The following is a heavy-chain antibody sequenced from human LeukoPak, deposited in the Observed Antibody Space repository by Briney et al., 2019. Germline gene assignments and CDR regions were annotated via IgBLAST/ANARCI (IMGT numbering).Heavy chain of an antibody. CDR1: GFTFSGYG. CDR2: ISYDGSNK. D-gene: IGHD6-19*01. CDR3: AKEEKWLADSYGLDV. J-gene: IGHJ6*02. V-gene: IGHV3-30*18. Sequence: QSGGSLRLSCAASGFTFSGYGMHWVRQAPGKGLEWVAVISYDGSNKDYGDSVKGRFTISRDNSKNTLDLQMNSLRTEDTAVYYCAKEEKWLADSYGLDVWSQGTTVTVSS.